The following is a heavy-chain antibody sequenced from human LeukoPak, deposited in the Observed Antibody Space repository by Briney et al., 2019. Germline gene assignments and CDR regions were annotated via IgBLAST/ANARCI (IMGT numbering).Heavy chain of an antibody. J-gene: IGHJ4*02. Sequence: SETLSLTCTVSGGSVSSDSYFWTWIRQPPGKGLEWIGYIYYSGSTNYNPSLKSRVTISLDTSKSQISLKLSSVTAADTAMYYCARGQRRLQDYWGQGTLVTVSS. CDR2: IYYSGST. CDR3: ARGQRRLQDY. CDR1: GGSVSSDSYF. V-gene: IGHV4-61*01.